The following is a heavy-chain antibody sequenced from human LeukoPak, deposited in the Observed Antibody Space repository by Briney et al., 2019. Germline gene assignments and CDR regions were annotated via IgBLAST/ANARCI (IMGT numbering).Heavy chain of an antibody. CDR3: ATDMSLSRPRHAFDV. D-gene: IGHD3-16*01. V-gene: IGHV1-24*01. CDR1: GYTLTELS. CDR2: FDPEDGET. Sequence: ASVKVSCKVSGYTLTELSMHWVRQAPGKGLEWMGGFDPEDGETIYAQKFQGRVTMTEDTSTDTAYMELSSLRSEDTAVYYCATDMSLSRPRHAFDVWGQGTMVTVSA. J-gene: IGHJ3*01.